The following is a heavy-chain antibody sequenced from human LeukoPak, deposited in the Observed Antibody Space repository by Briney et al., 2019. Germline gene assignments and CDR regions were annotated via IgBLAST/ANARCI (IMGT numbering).Heavy chain of an antibody. CDR3: ARVYSSGLFDP. Sequence: ASVKGSCKASGGTFSSYAISWVRQAPGQGLEWRGRIIPILGIANYAQKFQGRVTITADKSTSTAYMELSSLRSEDTTVYYCARVYSSGLFDPWGQGTLVTVSS. CDR2: IIPILGIA. CDR1: GGTFSSYA. V-gene: IGHV1-69*04. J-gene: IGHJ5*02. D-gene: IGHD6-19*01.